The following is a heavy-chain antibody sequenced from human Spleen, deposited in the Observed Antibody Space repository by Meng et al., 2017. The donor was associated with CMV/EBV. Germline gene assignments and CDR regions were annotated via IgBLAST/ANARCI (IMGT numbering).Heavy chain of an antibody. D-gene: IGHD4-17*01. J-gene: IGHJ4*02. Sequence: FTFSGSAMHWVRQASGKGLEWVGRIRSKANSYATAYAASVKGRFTISRDDSKNTAYLQMNSLKTEDTAVYYCTTSFGYGDISYYFDYWGQGTLVTVSS. CDR1: FTFSGSA. V-gene: IGHV3-73*01. CDR3: TTSFGYGDISYYFDY. CDR2: IRSKANSYAT.